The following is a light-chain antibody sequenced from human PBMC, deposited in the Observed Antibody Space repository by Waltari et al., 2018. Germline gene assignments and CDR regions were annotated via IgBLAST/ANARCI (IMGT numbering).Light chain of an antibody. Sequence: DIQMTQSPSTLSASVGDRVTITCRASQSISSWLTWYQQKPGKAPQLLIYKASSLESAVASRCSGSGSSTEFTLTISSLQPADFATYYCRQYYSSSQYTFGPGTKLEIK. CDR3: RQYYSSSQYT. V-gene: IGKV1-5*03. CDR1: QSISSW. CDR2: KAS. J-gene: IGKJ2*01.